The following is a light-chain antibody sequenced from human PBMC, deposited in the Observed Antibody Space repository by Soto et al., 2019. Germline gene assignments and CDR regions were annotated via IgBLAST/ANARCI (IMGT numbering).Light chain of an antibody. Sequence: EIVMTQSPATLSVSPGERATLSCRTSQSVLRNLAWYQQKPGQAPRLLIYDASTRATGIPARFSGSGSGTEFTLTISSLQSEDFAVYYCQQSYSTPHTFGQGTKLEIK. CDR1: QSVLRN. V-gene: IGKV3-15*01. CDR3: QQSYSTPHT. CDR2: DAS. J-gene: IGKJ2*01.